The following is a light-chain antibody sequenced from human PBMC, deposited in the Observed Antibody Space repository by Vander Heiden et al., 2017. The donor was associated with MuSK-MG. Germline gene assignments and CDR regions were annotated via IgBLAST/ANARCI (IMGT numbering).Light chain of an antibody. Sequence: QSALTQPASVSGSPGQSITISCTGTRSDVANYDLVSWYQQHPGKAPKLIIYQVTQRPSGVSNRFSGSKSGKTASLTISGLQTEDEANYYCCSYAGGNTFVVFGGGTKLTVL. J-gene: IGLJ2*01. V-gene: IGLV2-23*02. CDR2: QVT. CDR3: CSYAGGNTFVV. CDR1: RSDVANYDL.